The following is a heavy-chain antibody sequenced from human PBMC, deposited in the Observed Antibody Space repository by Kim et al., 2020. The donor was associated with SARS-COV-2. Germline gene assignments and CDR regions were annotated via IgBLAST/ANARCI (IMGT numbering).Heavy chain of an antibody. CDR3: AREGALSYSSSWAYYFDY. Sequence: KGRFTISRDKSKNTLYLQMNSLRAEDTAVYYCAREGALSYSSSWAYYFDYWGQGTLVTVSS. J-gene: IGHJ4*02. V-gene: IGHV3-30*01. D-gene: IGHD6-13*01.